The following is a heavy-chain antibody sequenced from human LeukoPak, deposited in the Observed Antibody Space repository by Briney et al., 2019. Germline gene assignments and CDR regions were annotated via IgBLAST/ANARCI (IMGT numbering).Heavy chain of an antibody. J-gene: IGHJ4*02. V-gene: IGHV3-23*01. D-gene: IGHD6-13*01. CDR3: AKDAIAAGGTAWSGSYYSQY. Sequence: QSGGSLRLSCAASGFTFSSYAMSWVRQAPGKGLEWVSAISGSGGSTYYADSVKGRFTTSRDNSKNTLYLQMNSLRAEDTAVYFCAKDAIAAGGTAWSGSYYSQYWGQGTLVTVSS. CDR2: ISGSGGST. CDR1: GFTFSSYA.